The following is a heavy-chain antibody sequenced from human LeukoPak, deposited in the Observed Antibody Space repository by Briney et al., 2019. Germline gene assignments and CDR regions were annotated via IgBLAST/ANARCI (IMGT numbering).Heavy chain of an antibody. CDR2: IRYDGGNK. V-gene: IGHV3-30*02. J-gene: IGHJ4*02. D-gene: IGHD6-19*01. CDR3: AKRIVVAHKFDF. CDR1: GFTFSTFC. Sequence: PGGSLRLSCAASGFTFSTFCMHWVRQAPGKGLEWVAFIRYDGGNKYYADSVKGRFTIYRANSKNTLYLQMASLRAEDTAIYYCAKRIVVAHKFDFWGQGSLVTVSS.